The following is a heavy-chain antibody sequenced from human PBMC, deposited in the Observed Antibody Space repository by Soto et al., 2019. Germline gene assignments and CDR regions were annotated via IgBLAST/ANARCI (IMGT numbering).Heavy chain of an antibody. J-gene: IGHJ5*02. Sequence: QVQLVQSGAEVKKPASSVKVSCKASGGTFSSYAISWVRQAPGQGLEWMGGIIPIFGTANYAQKFQGRVTITADKSTSTAYMELSSLRSEDTAVYYCAREGPGWLLERCWFDPWGQGTLVTVSS. D-gene: IGHD3-22*01. CDR2: IIPIFGTA. V-gene: IGHV1-69*06. CDR3: AREGPGWLLERCWFDP. CDR1: GGTFSSYA.